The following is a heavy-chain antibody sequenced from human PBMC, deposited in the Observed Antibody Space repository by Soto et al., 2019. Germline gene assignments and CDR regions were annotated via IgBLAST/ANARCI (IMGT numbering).Heavy chain of an antibody. J-gene: IGHJ4*02. CDR1: GFTFSNYW. CDR3: GRDPESSIPIDY. CDR2: INTDGSRI. D-gene: IGHD2-21*01. Sequence: EVQLVESGGGLVQPGGSLRLSCAASGFTFSNYWMHWVRRAPGQGLVWVSHINTDGSRITYADSVKGRFTISRDNAKNTLSLQLNSLRAEDTAVYYCGRDPESSIPIDYWGQGTLVTVSS. V-gene: IGHV3-74*03.